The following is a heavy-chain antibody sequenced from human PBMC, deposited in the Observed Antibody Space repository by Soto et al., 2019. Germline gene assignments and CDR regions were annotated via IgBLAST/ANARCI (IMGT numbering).Heavy chain of an antibody. CDR3: AKAGAWFGFLIDY. V-gene: IGHV3-23*01. CDR2: ISGSGGST. Sequence: PGGSLRLSCAASGFTFSSYAMSWVRQAPGKGLEWVPAISGSGGSTYYADSVKGRFTISRDNSKNTLYLQMNSLRAEDTAVYYCAKAGAWFGFLIDYWGQGTLVTVSS. CDR1: GFTFSSYA. D-gene: IGHD3-10*01. J-gene: IGHJ4*02.